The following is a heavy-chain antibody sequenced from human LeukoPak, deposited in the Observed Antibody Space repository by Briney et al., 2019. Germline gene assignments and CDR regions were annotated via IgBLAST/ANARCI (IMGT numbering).Heavy chain of an antibody. CDR1: GFTFSSYS. J-gene: IGHJ4*02. CDR2: ISSSSSYI. Sequence: GGSLRLSCAASGFTFSSYSMNWVRQAPGKGLEWVSSISSSSSYIYYADSVKGRFTISRDNAKSTLYLQMNSQRAEDTAVYYCARELLGYGDRDVYWGQGTLVTVSS. D-gene: IGHD4-17*01. CDR3: ARELLGYGDRDVY. V-gene: IGHV3-21*01.